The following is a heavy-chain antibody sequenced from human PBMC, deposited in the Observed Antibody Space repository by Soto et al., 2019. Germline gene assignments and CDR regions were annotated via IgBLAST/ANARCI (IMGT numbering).Heavy chain of an antibody. V-gene: IGHV3-33*01. J-gene: IGHJ4*02. CDR1: GFTFSSYG. CDR2: IWYDGSNK. CDR3: ARDRLYCSSTSCYTLYFDY. D-gene: IGHD2-2*02. Sequence: PGGSLRLSCAASGFTFSSYGMHWVRQAPGKGLEWVAVIWYDGSNKYYADSVKGRFTISRDNSKNTLYLQMNSLRAEDTAVYYCARDRLYCSSTSCYTLYFDYWGQGTLVTVSS.